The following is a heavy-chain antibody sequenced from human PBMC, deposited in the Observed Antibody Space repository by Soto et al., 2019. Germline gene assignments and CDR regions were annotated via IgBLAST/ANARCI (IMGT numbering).Heavy chain of an antibody. J-gene: IGHJ6*02. Sequence: PGGSLRLSCAASGFTFSSYSMNWVRQAPGKGLEWVSSISSSSSYIYYADSVKGRFTISRDNAKNSLYLQMNSLRAEDTAVYYYARGDIAAAADYYYGMDVWGQGTTVTVSS. CDR2: ISSSSSYI. CDR3: ARGDIAAAADYYYGMDV. V-gene: IGHV3-21*01. CDR1: GFTFSSYS. D-gene: IGHD6-13*01.